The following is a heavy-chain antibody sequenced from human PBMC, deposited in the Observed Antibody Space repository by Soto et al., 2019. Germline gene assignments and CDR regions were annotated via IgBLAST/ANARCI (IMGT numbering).Heavy chain of an antibody. J-gene: IGHJ6*02. CDR2: INPNSGGT. Sequence: ASVKVSCKASGYTFTGYYMHWVRQAPGQGLEWMGWINPNSGGTNYAQKFQGWVTITRDTSISTACMELRMLSSDDTAVYYCARGYSNYLYYYSYCMDVWGQGTTVTFSS. D-gene: IGHD4-4*01. CDR3: ARGYSNYLYYYSYCMDV. CDR1: GYTFTGYY. V-gene: IGHV1-2*04.